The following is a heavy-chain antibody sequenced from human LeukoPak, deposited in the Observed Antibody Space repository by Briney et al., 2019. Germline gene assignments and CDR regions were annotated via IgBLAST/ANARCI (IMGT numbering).Heavy chain of an antibody. CDR3: TRAGYSSSWSFYFDY. Sequence: PGGSLRLSCTASGFTFGDYAMSWFRQAPGKGLEWVGFIRSKAYGGTTEYAASVKGRFTISRDDSKSIAYLQMNSLKTEDTAAYYCTRAGYSSSWSFYFDYWGQGTLVTVSS. CDR1: GFTFGDYA. V-gene: IGHV3-49*03. J-gene: IGHJ4*02. D-gene: IGHD6-13*01. CDR2: IRSKAYGGTT.